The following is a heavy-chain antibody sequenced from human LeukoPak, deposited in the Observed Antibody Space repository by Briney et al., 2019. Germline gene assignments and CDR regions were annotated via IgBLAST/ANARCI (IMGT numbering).Heavy chain of an antibody. J-gene: IGHJ4*02. V-gene: IGHV4-59*12. CDR1: GDSISSYY. D-gene: IGHD3-10*01. Sequence: SETLSLTCTVSGDSISSYYWSWIRQPPGKGLEWIGHIYYSGSTNYNPSLKSRVTISVDTSKNQFSLKLSSVTAADTAVYYCARGFVESTVDFWGQGTLVTVSS. CDR3: ARGFVESTVDF. CDR2: IYYSGST.